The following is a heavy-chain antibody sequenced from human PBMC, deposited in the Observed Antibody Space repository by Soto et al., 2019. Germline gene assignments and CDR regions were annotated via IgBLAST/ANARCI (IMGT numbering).Heavy chain of an antibody. CDR1: GYTFTSYD. V-gene: IGHV1-8*01. Sequence: ASVKVSCKASGYTFTSYDSNWVRQATGQGLEWMGWLNPNSGNTGYAQKFQGRVTMTRNTSISTAYMELSSLRSEDTAVYYCARVKPNYDHVCGSYRLQAFVIWA. CDR3: ARVKPNYDHVCGSYRLQAFVI. D-gene: IGHD3-16*02. CDR2: LNPNSGNT. J-gene: IGHJ3*02.